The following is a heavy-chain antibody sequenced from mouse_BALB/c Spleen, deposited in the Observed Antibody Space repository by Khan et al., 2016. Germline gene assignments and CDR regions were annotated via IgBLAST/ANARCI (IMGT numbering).Heavy chain of an antibody. CDR3: ARAGYYGYLAY. CDR2: INPDSRTI. CDR1: GFDFRRYW. V-gene: IGHV4-1*02. D-gene: IGHD1-1*01. J-gene: IGHJ3*01. Sequence: EVKLLESGGGLVQPGGSLKLSCAASGFDFRRYWMSWVRQAPGKGLEWIGEINPDSRTINYTPSLKDKFTISRDNAKNTLYLQMSKVRSEDTAVYYCARAGYYGYLAYWGQGTLVSVSA.